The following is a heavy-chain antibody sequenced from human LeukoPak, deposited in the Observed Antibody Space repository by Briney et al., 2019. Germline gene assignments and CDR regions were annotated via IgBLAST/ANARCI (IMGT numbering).Heavy chain of an antibody. CDR2: ISSSSSYI. Sequence: PGGSLRLSCAVSGFTFSSYSMNWVRQAPGKGLEWVSCISSSSSYIYYADSMKGRFTISRDNAKNSLYLQMNRLRAEDTAVYYCAKVDNWKYGHHDYWGQGTLVTVSS. D-gene: IGHD1-1*01. CDR3: AKVDNWKYGHHDY. J-gene: IGHJ4*02. CDR1: GFTFSSYS. V-gene: IGHV3-21*04.